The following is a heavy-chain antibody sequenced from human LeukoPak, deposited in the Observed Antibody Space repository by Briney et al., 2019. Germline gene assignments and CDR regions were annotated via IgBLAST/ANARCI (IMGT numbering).Heavy chain of an antibody. D-gene: IGHD5-12*01. CDR3: ATDLYGGYGDEGGY. J-gene: IGHJ4*02. CDR1: GGTFSSYA. V-gene: IGHV1-69*05. CDR2: IIPIFGTA. Sequence: AASVKVSCKASGGTFSSYAISWVRQAPGQGLEWMGRIIPIFGTANYAQKFQGRVTITTDESTSTAYMELSSLRSEDTAVYYCATDLYGGYGDEGGYWGQGTLVTVSS.